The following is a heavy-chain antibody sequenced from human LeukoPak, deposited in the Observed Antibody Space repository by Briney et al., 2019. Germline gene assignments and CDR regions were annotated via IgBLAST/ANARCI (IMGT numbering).Heavy chain of an antibody. Sequence: TGGSLRHSCSASGFTFSSYSMHWVRQAPGKGLEYVSVISSNGGSTYYADSVKGGFTISRDNSKNTLYLQMSSLRAEDTAVYYCVKPGVRGYSGYDTFDYWGQGTLVTVSS. D-gene: IGHD5-12*01. J-gene: IGHJ4*02. V-gene: IGHV3-64D*09. CDR1: GFTFSSYS. CDR3: VKPGVRGYSGYDTFDY. CDR2: ISSNGGST.